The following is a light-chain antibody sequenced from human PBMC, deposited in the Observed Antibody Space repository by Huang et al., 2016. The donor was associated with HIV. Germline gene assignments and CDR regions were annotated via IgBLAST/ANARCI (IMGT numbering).Light chain of an antibody. CDR1: QDISNY. Sequence: DIQMTQSPSSLSASVGDRVTITCQASQDISNYLNWYQQKPGKAPKLLIYDASNLETGVSSSFSGSGSGTDFTFTISSLQPEDIATYYCQHYDNLRTFGQGTKVEIK. V-gene: IGKV1-33*01. CDR2: DAS. CDR3: QHYDNLRT. J-gene: IGKJ1*01.